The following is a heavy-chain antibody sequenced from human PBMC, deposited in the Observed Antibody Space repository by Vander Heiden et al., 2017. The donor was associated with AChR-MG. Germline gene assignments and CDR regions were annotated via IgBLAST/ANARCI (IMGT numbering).Heavy chain of an antibody. V-gene: IGHV3-9*01. D-gene: IGHD1-26*01. CDR2: ISWNSGSI. Sequence: EVQLVESGGGLVQPGRSMRLSCAAHGFTFDDYAMHWVRQAPGKGLEWVSGISWNSGSIGYADSVKGRFTISRDNAKNSLYLQMNSLRAEDTALYYCAKDASGSYVFRYYMDVWGKGTTVTVSS. CDR1: GFTFDDYA. CDR3: AKDASGSYVFRYYMDV. J-gene: IGHJ6*03.